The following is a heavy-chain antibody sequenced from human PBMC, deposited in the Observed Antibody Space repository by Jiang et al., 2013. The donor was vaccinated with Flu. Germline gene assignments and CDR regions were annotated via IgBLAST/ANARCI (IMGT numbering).Heavy chain of an antibody. CDR2: ISITSKYI. J-gene: IGHJ6*02. CDR3: AREKPDRTYVHSYGMDV. V-gene: IGHV3-21*01. CDR1: DFTFNTYT. D-gene: IGHD3-16*01. Sequence: VQLVESGGGLVTAGGSLRLSCEASDFTFNTYTMNWVRQAPGKGLEWVSSISITSKYIYYGASVKGRFTISRDNARNLLFLQMDSLRVEDTAVYYCAREKPDRTYVHSYGMDVWGQGTTVTVSS.